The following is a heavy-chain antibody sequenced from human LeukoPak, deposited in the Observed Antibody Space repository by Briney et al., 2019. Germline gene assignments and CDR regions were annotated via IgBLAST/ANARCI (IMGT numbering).Heavy chain of an antibody. CDR1: GFTFSSYA. Sequence: GGSLRLSCAAPGFTFSSYAMSWVRQAPGKGLEWVSAISGSSGSTYYADSVKGRFTISRDNSKNTLYLQMNSLRAEDTAVYYCAKVSIAWTAMALDYWGQGTLVTVSS. D-gene: IGHD5-18*01. V-gene: IGHV3-23*01. J-gene: IGHJ4*02. CDR3: AKVSIAWTAMALDY. CDR2: ISGSSGST.